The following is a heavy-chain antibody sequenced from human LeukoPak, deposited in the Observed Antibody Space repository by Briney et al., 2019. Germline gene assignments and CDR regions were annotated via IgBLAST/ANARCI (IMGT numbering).Heavy chain of an antibody. CDR1: GGSISRGGHY. D-gene: IGHD3-22*01. CDR2: IYYSGRT. V-gene: IGHV4-39*01. CDR3: ANYYDSSGHYLFDF. Sequence: SETLSLTCTVSGGSISRGGHYWAWIRQPPGKGLEWIGSIYYSGRTYYHPSLESRVTISVDTSQNQFSLRLTSVTAADTAVYFRANYYDSSGHYLFDFWGQGTLVTVSS. J-gene: IGHJ4*02.